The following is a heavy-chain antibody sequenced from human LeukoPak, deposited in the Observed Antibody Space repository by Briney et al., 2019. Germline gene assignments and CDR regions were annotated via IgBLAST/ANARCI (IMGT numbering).Heavy chain of an antibody. D-gene: IGHD4-17*01. Sequence: GRSLRLSCTASGFTFDDYVMYWVRQAPGKGLGYVAGITWNSVLTGYAESVKGRFTISRDNANNSAYLQMSSLRAEDTALYYCESSPDDGGYPHYFDSWGQGTLVTVSP. V-gene: IGHV3-9*01. J-gene: IGHJ4*02. CDR3: ESSPDDGGYPHYFDS. CDR1: GFTFDDYV. CDR2: ITWNSVLT.